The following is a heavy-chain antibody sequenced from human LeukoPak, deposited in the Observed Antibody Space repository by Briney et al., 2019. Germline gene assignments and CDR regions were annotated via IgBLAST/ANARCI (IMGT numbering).Heavy chain of an antibody. Sequence: ASVKVSCKASGGTFSSYAISWVRQAPGQGLEWMGGFDPEDGETIYAQKFQGRVTMTEDTSTDTAYMELSSLRSEDTAVYYCATDLRYYDSSGYYSFDYWGQGTLVTVSS. V-gene: IGHV1-24*01. J-gene: IGHJ4*02. CDR3: ATDLRYYDSSGYYSFDY. CDR1: GGTFSSYA. CDR2: FDPEDGET. D-gene: IGHD3-22*01.